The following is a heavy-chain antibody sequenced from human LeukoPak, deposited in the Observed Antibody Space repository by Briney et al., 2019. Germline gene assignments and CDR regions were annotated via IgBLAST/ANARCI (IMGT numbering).Heavy chain of an antibody. CDR2: IYNDGST. CDR3: ARNILFAFDI. J-gene: IGHJ3*02. CDR1: GLXVSSSY. Sequence: GGSLRLSCAASGLXVSSSYISWVRRAPGKGLEWVSIIYNDGSTYYADSMKGRFTISRDNSKNTLYLQVNSLRAEDTAMYYCARNILFAFDIWGQGTMVTVSS. V-gene: IGHV3-53*01.